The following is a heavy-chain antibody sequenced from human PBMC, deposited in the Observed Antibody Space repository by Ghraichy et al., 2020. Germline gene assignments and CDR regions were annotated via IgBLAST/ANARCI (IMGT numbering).Heavy chain of an antibody. Sequence: GALRLSCAASGLNFTNAWMSWVRQAPGKGLEWVGRIKSKNDGGTTDFAAPVKGRFTISRDDSKNTLYLQMNSLKTEDTAVYYCTLDCGGNCIDSWGQGTLVTVSS. V-gene: IGHV3-15*01. D-gene: IGHD2-21*02. CDR3: TLDCGGNCIDS. CDR1: GLNFTNAW. J-gene: IGHJ4*02. CDR2: IKSKNDGGTT.